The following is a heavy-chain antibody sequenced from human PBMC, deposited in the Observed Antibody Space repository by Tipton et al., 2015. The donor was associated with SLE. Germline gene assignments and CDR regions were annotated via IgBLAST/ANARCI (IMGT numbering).Heavy chain of an antibody. D-gene: IGHD4-17*01. CDR2: IYYSGST. CDR3: AREGYGDYGMRAFDI. J-gene: IGHJ3*02. V-gene: IGHV4-59*11. CDR1: GGSISSHY. Sequence: TLSLTCTVSGGSISSHYWSWIRQPPGKGLEWIGYIYYSGSTNYNPSLKSRVTISVDTSKNQFSLKLSSVTAADTAVYYCAREGYGDYGMRAFDIWGQGTMVTVSS.